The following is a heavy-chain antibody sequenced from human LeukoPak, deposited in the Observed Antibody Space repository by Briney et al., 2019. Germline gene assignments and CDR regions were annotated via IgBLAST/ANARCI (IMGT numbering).Heavy chain of an antibody. CDR1: GGSISSYY. J-gene: IGHJ3*02. D-gene: IGHD6-25*01. CDR2: IYYSGST. CDR3: ARPYSSGWRGAFDI. Sequence: PSETLSLTCNVSGGSISSYYWSWIRQPPDKGLELNGNIYYSGSTNYNPSLKSRVTISVDTSKNQFSLRLSSVIAADTAVYYCARPYSSGWRGAFDIWGQGTMVTVSS. V-gene: IGHV4-59*01.